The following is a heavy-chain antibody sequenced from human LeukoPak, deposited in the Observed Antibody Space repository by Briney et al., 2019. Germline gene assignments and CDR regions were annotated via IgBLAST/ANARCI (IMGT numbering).Heavy chain of an antibody. CDR1: GYSISSGYY. CDR2: IYQSGST. CDR3: ARRVFPDYFDY. J-gene: IGHJ4*02. V-gene: IGHV4-38-2*01. Sequence: SETLSLTCAVSGYSISSGYYWGWIRQPPGEGLEWIGTIYQSGSTNHNPSLKSRVTISVDTSKNQFSLNLRSVTAADTAVYYCARRVFPDYFDYWGQGTLVTVSS. D-gene: IGHD3-10*01.